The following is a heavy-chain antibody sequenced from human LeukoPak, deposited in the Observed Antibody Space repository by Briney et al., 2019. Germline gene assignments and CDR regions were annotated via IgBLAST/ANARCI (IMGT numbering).Heavy chain of an antibody. Sequence: PSETLSLTCAVYGGSFSGYYWSWIRQPPGKGLEWIGEINHSGSTNYNPSLKSRVTISVDTSKNQFSLKLSSVTAADTAVYYCARSPMDVWGKGTTVTISS. CDR3: ARSPMDV. J-gene: IGHJ6*03. V-gene: IGHV4-34*01. CDR1: GGSFSGYY. CDR2: INHSGST.